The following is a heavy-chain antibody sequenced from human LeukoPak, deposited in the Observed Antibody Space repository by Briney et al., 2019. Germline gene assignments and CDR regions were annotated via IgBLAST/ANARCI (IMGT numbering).Heavy chain of an antibody. V-gene: IGHV3-7*01. CDR3: RGIQLWARTYAVDI. CDR1: GFTFSSYW. D-gene: IGHD5-18*01. J-gene: IGHJ3*02. CDR2: IKQDGSEK. Sequence: PGGSLRLSCAASGFTFSSYWMSWVRQAPGKGLEWVANIKQDGSEKYYVDSVKGRFTISRDNAKNSLYLQMNSLRAEDTAVYYCRGIQLWARTYAVDIWGQGTMVTVSS.